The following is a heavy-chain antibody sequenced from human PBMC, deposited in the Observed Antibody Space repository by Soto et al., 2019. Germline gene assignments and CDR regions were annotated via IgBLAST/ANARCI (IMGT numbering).Heavy chain of an antibody. J-gene: IGHJ4*02. V-gene: IGHV4-34*01. CDR1: GGSLSGYY. CDR3: ASGSTHRRQLVLSN. Sequence: SETLSLTCAVYGGSLSGYYWTWIRQPPGKGLEWIGELNHSGSTDYNPSLKSRVTISVDTSKNQFSLQLSSVTAADTAVYYCASGSTHRRQLVLSNWGQGTLVPVSS. CDR2: LNHSGST. D-gene: IGHD6-13*01.